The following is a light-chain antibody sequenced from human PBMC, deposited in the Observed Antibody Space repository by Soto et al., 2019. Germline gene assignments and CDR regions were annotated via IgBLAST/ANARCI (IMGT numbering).Light chain of an antibody. J-gene: IGLJ1*01. Sequence: QSVLTQPPSASGTPGQRVTISCSGSSSNIGSNPVYWYQQFPRTAPKLLIYSNNQRPSGVPDRFSASKSGTAASLAISGLRSEDEADYYCAAWDDSLSGFYVFGTGTKVTVL. CDR1: SSNIGSNP. V-gene: IGLV1-47*02. CDR3: AAWDDSLSGFYV. CDR2: SNN.